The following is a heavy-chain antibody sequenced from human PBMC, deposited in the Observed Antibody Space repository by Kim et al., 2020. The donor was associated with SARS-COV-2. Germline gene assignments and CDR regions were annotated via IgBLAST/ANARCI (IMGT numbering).Heavy chain of an antibody. CDR1: GYSFTSYW. J-gene: IGHJ2*01. D-gene: IGHD6-19*01. V-gene: IGHV5-10-1*01. CDR3: ARLVSSGWPRNSVDL. CDR2: IDPSDSYT. Sequence: GESLKISCKGSGYSFTSYWISWVRQMPGKGLEWMGRIDPSDSYTNYSPSFQGHVTISADKSISTAYLQWSSLKASDTAMYYCARLVSSGWPRNSVDLWGRGTLVTVSS.